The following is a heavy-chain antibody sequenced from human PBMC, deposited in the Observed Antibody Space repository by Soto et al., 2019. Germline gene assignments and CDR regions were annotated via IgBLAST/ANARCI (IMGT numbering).Heavy chain of an antibody. CDR3: ARDPAYCTNGVCAYYFDY. CDR1: GFTFSSYA. Sequence: GGSLRLSCAASGFTFSSYAMHWVRQAPGKGLEWVAVISYDGSNKYYADSVKGRFTISRDNSKSTLYLQMNSLRAEDTAVYYCARDPAYCTNGVCAYYFDYWGQGTLVTVSS. CDR2: ISYDGSNK. J-gene: IGHJ4*02. D-gene: IGHD2-8*01. V-gene: IGHV3-30-3*01.